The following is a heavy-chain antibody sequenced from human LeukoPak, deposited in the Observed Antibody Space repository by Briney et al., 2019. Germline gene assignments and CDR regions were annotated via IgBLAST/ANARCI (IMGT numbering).Heavy chain of an antibody. J-gene: IGHJ4*02. V-gene: IGHV4-59*12. CDR2: IYYSGTT. CDR3: AREGGQWLERSFDH. D-gene: IGHD6-19*01. Sequence: PGGSLRLSCAASGFTFSSYSMNWVRQPPGKGLEWIGNIYYSGTTYYNPSLKSRVTISVDTSNNQFSLKLSSVTAADTAVYYCAREGGQWLERSFDHWGQGTLVTVSS. CDR1: GFTFSSYS.